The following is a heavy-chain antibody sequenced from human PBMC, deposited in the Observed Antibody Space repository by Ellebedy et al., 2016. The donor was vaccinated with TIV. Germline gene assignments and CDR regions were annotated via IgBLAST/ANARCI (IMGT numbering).Heavy chain of an antibody. Sequence: GESLKISXAASGFTFSNAWMSWVRQAPGKGLEWVGRIKSKTDGGTTDYAAPVKGRFTISRDDSKNTLYLQMNSLRAEDTAVYYCARVSLVGATPPLDYWGQGTLVTVSS. CDR3: ARVSLVGATPPLDY. CDR2: IKSKTDGGTT. CDR1: GFTFSNAW. D-gene: IGHD1-26*01. V-gene: IGHV3-15*01. J-gene: IGHJ4*02.